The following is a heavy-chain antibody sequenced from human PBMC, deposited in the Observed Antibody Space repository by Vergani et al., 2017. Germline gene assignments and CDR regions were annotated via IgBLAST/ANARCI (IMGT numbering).Heavy chain of an antibody. CDR3: AKQYFVSGNYLFDY. D-gene: IGHD3-10*01. V-gene: IGHV3-23*04. CDR1: GFTFSSYW. CDR2: ISGSGVSA. Sequence: EVQLVESGGGLVQPGVSLRLSCAASGFTFSSYWMHWVRQAPGKGLVWVSRISGSGVSAYYTDSVKGRFTISRDNSKNMLFLQMNNLRTEDTAIYYCAKQYFVSGNYLFDYWGQGTRVTVSS. J-gene: IGHJ4*02.